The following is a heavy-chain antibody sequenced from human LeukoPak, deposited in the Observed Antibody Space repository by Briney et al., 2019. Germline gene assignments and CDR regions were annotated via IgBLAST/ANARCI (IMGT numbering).Heavy chain of an antibody. J-gene: IGHJ3*01. CDR1: GYTFTDYY. D-gene: IGHD4-17*01. Sequence: ASVKVSCKASGYTFTDYYIHWMRQAPGQGLEWMGWINPKRGVTTYAQKFQGRVTMTRDTSITTAYMELTRLRSDDTTIYYCAREGNYGDYGNAFDVWGQGTKVTVS. CDR2: INPKRGVT. V-gene: IGHV1-2*02. CDR3: AREGNYGDYGNAFDV.